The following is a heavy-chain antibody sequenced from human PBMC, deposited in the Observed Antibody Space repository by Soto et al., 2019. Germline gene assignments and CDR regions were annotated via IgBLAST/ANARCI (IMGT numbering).Heavy chain of an antibody. CDR1: GDSFNDYY. CDR3: ARESGGATATLDYYYFYMDV. CDR2: INPNGGVT. J-gene: IGHJ6*03. D-gene: IGHD5-12*01. Sequence: QVQLVQSGAELRKPGASVTVSCRSSGDSFNDYYIHWVRQAPGQGFEWMGWINPNGGVTQYAQKFQGWVSMTRDTSIRTVYMQLSRLRSDDTAVYYCARESGGATATLDYYYFYMDVWGTGTTVTVSS. V-gene: IGHV1-2*04.